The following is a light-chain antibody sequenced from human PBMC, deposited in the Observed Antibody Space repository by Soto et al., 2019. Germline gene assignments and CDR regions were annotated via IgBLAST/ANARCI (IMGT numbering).Light chain of an antibody. CDR2: GAF. Sequence: DIQVTQSPSSLSASVGDRVTITCRTSQGIGDYVASYQQRPGKVPRLLIYGAFTLQPGAPSHFSGGKSGPDYTLTISNLQPEDVATYYCLKYNNDPLTFGRGTRV. V-gene: IGKV1-27*01. CDR3: LKYNNDPLT. CDR1: QGIGDY. J-gene: IGKJ4*01.